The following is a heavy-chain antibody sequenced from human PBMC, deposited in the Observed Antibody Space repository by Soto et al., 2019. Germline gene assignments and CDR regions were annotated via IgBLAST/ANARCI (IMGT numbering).Heavy chain of an antibody. CDR3: ARHRANGYGDPNDALDI. CDR1: GFSVSDNY. Sequence: EVQLVESGGGLIQPGGSLRLSCAASGFSVSDNYMNWVRQAPGKGLQWVSLLYAGGATFYADSVKCRFTISRDSSKNTLKLQMASLRAEDTAEECCARHRANGYGDPNDALDIWGQGTVVSVSS. J-gene: IGHJ3*02. V-gene: IGHV3-53*01. CDR2: LYAGGAT. D-gene: IGHD4-17*01.